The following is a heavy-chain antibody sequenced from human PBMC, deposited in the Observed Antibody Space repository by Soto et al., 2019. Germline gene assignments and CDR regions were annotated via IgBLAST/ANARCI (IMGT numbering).Heavy chain of an antibody. V-gene: IGHV3-23*01. CDR3: AKDQGSSWYEIDY. CDR1: GFTFNNYW. J-gene: IGHJ4*02. Sequence: GGSLRLSCAASGFTFNNYWMFWARQAPGKGLEWVSTISGSGGSTYYADSVKGRFTISRDNSKNTLYLQMNSLRAGDTAVYYCAKDQGSSWYEIDYWGQGTLVTVSS. CDR2: ISGSGGST. D-gene: IGHD6-13*01.